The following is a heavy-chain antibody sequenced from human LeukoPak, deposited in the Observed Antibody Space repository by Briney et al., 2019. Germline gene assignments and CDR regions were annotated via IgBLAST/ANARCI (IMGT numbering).Heavy chain of an antibody. Sequence: GGSLRLSCVASGFSFGSYWMAWVRQAPGKGLEWVANMKHDGIEKYHVDSVKGRFTISRDNTKNSLYLHMSSLRVEDTAVYYCARGDASGWSYWGQGTLVTVSS. V-gene: IGHV3-7*05. J-gene: IGHJ4*02. D-gene: IGHD6-19*01. CDR1: GFSFGSYW. CDR3: ARGDASGWSY. CDR2: MKHDGIEK.